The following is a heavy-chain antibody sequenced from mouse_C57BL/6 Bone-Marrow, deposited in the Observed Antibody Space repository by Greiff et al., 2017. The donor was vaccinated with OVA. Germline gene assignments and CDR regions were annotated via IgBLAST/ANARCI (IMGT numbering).Heavy chain of an antibody. Sequence: VQLQQPGAEFVKPGASVKLSCKASGYNFNNYYIQWIKQRPGQGLEWIGEIDPSDSYTNYNQKFKGKATLTVDTSSSTAYMQLSSLKSEDSAVYYCVSWDFSYWGQGTLVTVSA. CDR2: IDPSDSYT. D-gene: IGHD2-12*01. CDR1: GYNFNNYY. J-gene: IGHJ3*01. CDR3: VSWDFSY. V-gene: IGHV1-50*01.